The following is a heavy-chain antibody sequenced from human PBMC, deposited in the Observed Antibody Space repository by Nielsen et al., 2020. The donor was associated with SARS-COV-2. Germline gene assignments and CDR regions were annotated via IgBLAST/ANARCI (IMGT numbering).Heavy chain of an antibody. J-gene: IGHJ6*02. D-gene: IGHD7-27*01. CDR3: ARDNWGRMDV. Sequence: GGSLRLSCAATGFTVSSNYMSWVRQAAGKGLEWVSVIYTDGSASYADSMKGRFTVSRDNSKNTVHLQMNSLRAEDTAVYYCARDNWGRMDVWGQGTTVTVSS. CDR1: GFTVSSNY. V-gene: IGHV3-66*01. CDR2: IYTDGSA.